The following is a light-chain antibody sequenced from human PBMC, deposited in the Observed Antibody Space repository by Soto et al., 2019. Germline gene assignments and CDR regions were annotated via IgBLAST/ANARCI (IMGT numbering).Light chain of an antibody. Sequence: QSVLTRPPSASGTPGQSVTISCSGSTSNIGSNTVNWYQQLPGTAPKLLIYSNNQRPSGVPDRFSGSKSGTSASLAISGLQSEDEADYYCAAWDDSLSGYVFGTGTKVTVL. CDR2: SNN. V-gene: IGLV1-44*01. CDR1: TSNIGSNT. CDR3: AAWDDSLSGYV. J-gene: IGLJ1*01.